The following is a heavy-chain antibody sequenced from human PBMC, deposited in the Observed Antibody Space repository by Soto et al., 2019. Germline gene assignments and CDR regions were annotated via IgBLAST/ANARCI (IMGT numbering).Heavy chain of an antibody. CDR3: ARRNTYYDFWSGSDQYNWFDP. V-gene: IGHV5-51*01. CDR2: IYPGDSDT. D-gene: IGHD3-3*01. J-gene: IGHJ5*02. Sequence: GESLKISCRGSGYSFPTYWIGWVRQMPGKGLEWMGIIYPGDSDTRYSPSFQGQVTISADKSISTAYLQWSSLKASDTAMYYCARRNTYYDFWSGSDQYNWFDPWGQGTLVTVSS. CDR1: GYSFPTYW.